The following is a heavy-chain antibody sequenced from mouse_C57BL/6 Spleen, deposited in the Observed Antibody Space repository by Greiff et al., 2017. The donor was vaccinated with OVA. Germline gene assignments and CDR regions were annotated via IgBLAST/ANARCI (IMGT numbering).Heavy chain of an antibody. CDR2: HYPRDGST. CDR1: GYTFTSYD. J-gene: IGHJ3*01. Sequence: QVQLQQSGPELVKPGASVKLSCKASGYTFTSYDINWVKQRPGQGLEWSGWHYPRDGSTKYNEKFKGQATLTVDTSSSTAYMELHRLTSKDSAVYFCARGDYDYDFFAYWGQGTLVTVSA. D-gene: IGHD2-4*01. CDR3: ARGDYDYDFFAY. V-gene: IGHV1-85*01.